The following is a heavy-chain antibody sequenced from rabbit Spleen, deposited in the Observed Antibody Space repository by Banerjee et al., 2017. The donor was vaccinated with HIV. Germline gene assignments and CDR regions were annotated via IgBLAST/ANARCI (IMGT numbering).Heavy chain of an antibody. Sequence: QSLEESGGDLVKPEGSLTLTCTASGFSFSSSYYMCWVRQAPGKGLEWIGYIDPVFGITYYANWVNGRFSISRENAQNTVFLQMTSLTAADTATYFCARDTGTSFSTYGMDLWGPGTLVTVS. D-gene: IGHD8-1*01. CDR3: ARDTGTSFSTYGMDL. CDR2: IDPVFGIT. V-gene: IGHV1S40*01. CDR1: GFSFSSSYY. J-gene: IGHJ6*01.